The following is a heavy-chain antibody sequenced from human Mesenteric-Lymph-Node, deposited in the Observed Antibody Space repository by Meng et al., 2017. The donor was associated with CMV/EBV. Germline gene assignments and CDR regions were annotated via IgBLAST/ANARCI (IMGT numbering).Heavy chain of an antibody. Sequence: GSLRLSCTVSGGSISSSSYYWGWIRQPPGKGLEWIGSIYYSGSTYYNPSLKSRVTISVDTSKNQFSLKLSSVTAADTAVYYCARSILWWLAFHDYWGQGTLVTVSS. D-gene: IGHD2-21*01. CDR2: IYYSGST. CDR1: GGSISSSSYY. CDR3: ARSILWWLAFHDY. J-gene: IGHJ4*02. V-gene: IGHV4-39*07.